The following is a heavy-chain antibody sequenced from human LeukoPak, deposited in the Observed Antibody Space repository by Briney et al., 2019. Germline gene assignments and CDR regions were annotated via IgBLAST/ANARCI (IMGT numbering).Heavy chain of an antibody. D-gene: IGHD2-15*01. Sequence: SETLSLTCTVSGGSISSGGYYWSWTRQHPGKGLEWIGYIYYSGSTYYNPSLKSRVTISVDTSKNQFSLKLSSVTAADTAVYYCAVWPLHDPYTPPPPRFDYWGQGTLVTVSS. CDR1: GGSISSGGYY. J-gene: IGHJ4*02. CDR2: IYYSGST. V-gene: IGHV4-31*03. CDR3: AVWPLHDPYTPPPPRFDY.